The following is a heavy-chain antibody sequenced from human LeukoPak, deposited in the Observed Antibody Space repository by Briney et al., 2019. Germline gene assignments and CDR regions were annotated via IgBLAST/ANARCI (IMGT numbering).Heavy chain of an antibody. CDR1: GDSIIRSRYY. J-gene: IGHJ4*02. CDR3: ARHLSGTAMAHYFDF. V-gene: IGHV4-39*01. D-gene: IGHD5-18*01. Sequence: SETLSLTCTVSGDSIIRSRYYWGWIRQPPGKGLEWFGSIYYSGSTYYNPSLKSRVTISVDTPKNQFSLKLYSVTASDAAIYYCARHLSGTAMAHYFDFWGQGTLVTVSS. CDR2: IYYSGST.